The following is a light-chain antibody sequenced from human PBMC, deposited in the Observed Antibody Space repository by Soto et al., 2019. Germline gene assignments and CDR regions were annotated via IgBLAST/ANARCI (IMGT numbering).Light chain of an antibody. J-gene: IGKJ1*01. CDR1: QSVSNSY. Sequence: EIVLTQSPGTLSLSPGERATLSCRASQSVSNSYLAWYRQKPGQAPRLLIYGASSRATGIPDRFSGSGSGTDFTLTISRLEPEDFAVYYCQQYGSSPWTVGQGTKVEIK. CDR3: QQYGSSPWT. CDR2: GAS. V-gene: IGKV3-20*01.